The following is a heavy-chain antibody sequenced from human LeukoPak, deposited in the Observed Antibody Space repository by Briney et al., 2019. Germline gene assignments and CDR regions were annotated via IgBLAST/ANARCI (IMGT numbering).Heavy chain of an antibody. V-gene: IGHV1-69*13. CDR3: ARGTFMGWYMDV. CDR1: GGTFSSYA. D-gene: IGHD1-14*01. J-gene: IGHJ6*03. Sequence: SVKVSCKASGGTFSSYAISWVRQAPGQGLEWMGGIIPIFGTANYAQKFQGRVTITAGESTSTAYMELSSLRSEDTAVYYCARGTFMGWYMDVWGKGTTVTVSS. CDR2: IIPIFGTA.